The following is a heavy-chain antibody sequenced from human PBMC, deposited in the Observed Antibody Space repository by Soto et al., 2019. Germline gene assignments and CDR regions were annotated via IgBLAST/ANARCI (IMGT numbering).Heavy chain of an antibody. D-gene: IGHD3-16*02. CDR1: GYTFTSYG. V-gene: IGHV1-18*01. CDR2: ISAYNGNT. CDR3: APTGYRIQH. Sequence: ASVKVSCKASGYTFTSYGISWVRQALGQGLEWMGWISAYNGNTNYAQKLQGRVTMTTDTSTSTAYMELRSMRSDDTAVYHCAPTGYRIQHWGQGTLVAVSS. J-gene: IGHJ1*01.